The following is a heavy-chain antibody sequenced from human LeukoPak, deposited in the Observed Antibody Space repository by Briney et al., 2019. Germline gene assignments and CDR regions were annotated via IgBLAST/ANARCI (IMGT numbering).Heavy chain of an antibody. CDR1: GGSFSGYY. CDR2: INPSGST. J-gene: IGHJ4*02. Sequence: PSETLSLTCAVYGGSFSGYYWSWIRQPPGKGLEWIGEINPSGSTNYNPSLKSRVSISVDSSKNQFSLKVSSVTAADPAVYYCARGSDTAAGLYWGQGTLVTVSS. CDR3: ARGSDTAAGLY. V-gene: IGHV4-34*01. D-gene: IGHD6-13*01.